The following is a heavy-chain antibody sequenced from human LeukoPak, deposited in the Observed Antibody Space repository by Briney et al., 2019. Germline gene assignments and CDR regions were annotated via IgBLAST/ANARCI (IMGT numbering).Heavy chain of an antibody. Sequence: PGGSLRLSCVASGFIFGRYWMHWVRQAPGKGLVWVSRVNSDGSHTTYADSVKGRFTISRDNVKNTVSLQINSLRAEDTAVYYCARVAHDYVDSGPDYWGQGTPVTVSS. CDR2: VNSDGSHT. V-gene: IGHV3-74*01. J-gene: IGHJ4*02. D-gene: IGHD4-17*01. CDR1: GFIFGRYW. CDR3: ARVAHDYVDSGPDY.